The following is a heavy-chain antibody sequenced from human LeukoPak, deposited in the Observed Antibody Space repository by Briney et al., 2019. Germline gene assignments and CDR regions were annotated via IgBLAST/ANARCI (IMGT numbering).Heavy chain of an antibody. CDR3: ARIEGGRYQLLGAWFDP. D-gene: IGHD2-2*01. V-gene: IGHV4-30-2*01. CDR1: GGSISSGGYS. CDR2: IYHSGST. Sequence: PSETLSLTCAVSGGSISSGGYSWSWIRQPPGKGLEWIGYIYHSGSTYYNPSLKSRVTISVDRSKNQFSLKLSSVTAADTAVYYCARIEGGRYQLLGAWFDPWGQGTLVTVSS. J-gene: IGHJ5*02.